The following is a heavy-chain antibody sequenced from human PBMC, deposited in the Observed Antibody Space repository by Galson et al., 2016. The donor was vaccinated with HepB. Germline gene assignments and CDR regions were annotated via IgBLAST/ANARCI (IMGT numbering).Heavy chain of an antibody. V-gene: IGHV3-74*01. CDR2: INSDRGST. J-gene: IGHJ4*02. Sequence: SLRLSCAASGFTSSRYWMHWVRQAPGKGLVWVSRINSDRGSTTCADSVKGRFTISRDNAKNTLYLQMNSLRTEDTAVYYCARDPSRSIFDYGGDYWGQGTLVTVSS. D-gene: IGHD4/OR15-4a*01. CDR3: ARDPSRSIFDYGGDY. CDR1: GFTSSRYW.